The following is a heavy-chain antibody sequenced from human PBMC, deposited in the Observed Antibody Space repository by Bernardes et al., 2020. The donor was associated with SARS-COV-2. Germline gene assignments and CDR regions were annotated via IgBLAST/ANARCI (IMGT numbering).Heavy chain of an antibody. CDR3: ARATPSWFDP. Sequence: SETLSLTCTVSGGSIRYYYWSWIRQPPGKGLEWIGYIYYSGSTNYNPSLKSRVTISVDTSKNQFSLKLSSVTAADTAVYYCARATPSWFDPWGQGTLVTVSS. CDR2: IYYSGST. V-gene: IGHV4-59*01. CDR1: GGSIRYYY. J-gene: IGHJ5*02.